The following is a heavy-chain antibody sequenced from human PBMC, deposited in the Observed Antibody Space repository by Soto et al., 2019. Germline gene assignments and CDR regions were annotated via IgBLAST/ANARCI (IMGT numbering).Heavy chain of an antibody. CDR2: ISYDGSNK. J-gene: IGHJ3*02. Sequence: QVQLVESGGGVVQPGRSLRLSCAASGFTFSSYAMHWVRQAPGKGLEWVAVISYDGSNKYYADSVKGRFTISRDNSKNPLYLQMNSLRVEDTAVYYGASPTRGSRWAYAFDIWGQGTMVTVSS. CDR1: GFTFSSYA. CDR3: ASPTRGSRWAYAFDI. V-gene: IGHV3-30-3*01. D-gene: IGHD1-26*01.